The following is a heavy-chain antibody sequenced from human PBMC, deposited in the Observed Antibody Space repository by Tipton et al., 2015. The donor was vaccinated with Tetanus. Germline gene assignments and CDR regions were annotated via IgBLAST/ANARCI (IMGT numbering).Heavy chain of an antibody. V-gene: IGHV3-23*01. J-gene: IGHJ4*02. CDR1: GFTFNTYA. Sequence: SLRLSCAASGFTFNTYAMTWVRQAPGKGLEWVSAISGSGDSTYYADSVKGRVTISRDNAKNSLYLQMNSLRAEDTAVYYCARDPGDYFDYWGQGTLVTVSS. CDR3: ARDPGDYFDY. CDR2: ISGSGDST.